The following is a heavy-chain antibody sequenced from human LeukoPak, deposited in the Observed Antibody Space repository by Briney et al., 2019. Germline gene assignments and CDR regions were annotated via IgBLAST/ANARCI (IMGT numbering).Heavy chain of an antibody. CDR3: ARDLRYCSGGSCFYLGDTMGYYYYMDV. CDR1: GYTFTSYY. CDR2: INPSGGST. Sequence: GASVKVSCKASGYTFTSYYMHWVRQAPGQGLEWMGIINPSGGSTSYAQKFQGRVTMTRDMSTSTVYMELSSLRSEDTAVYYCARDLRYCSGGSCFYLGDTMGYYYYMDVWGKGTTVTISS. D-gene: IGHD2-15*01. J-gene: IGHJ6*03. V-gene: IGHV1-46*01.